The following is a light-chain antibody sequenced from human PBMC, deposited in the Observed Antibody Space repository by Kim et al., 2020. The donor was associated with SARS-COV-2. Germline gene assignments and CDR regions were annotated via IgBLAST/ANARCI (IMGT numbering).Light chain of an antibody. Sequence: APGKTAKITCGGNNIGSESVPWYQQKPGQAPVLVIYYDSDRPSGIPERFSGSNSGNTATLTISRVEAGDEADYYCQVWDSSSDHVVFGGGTQLTVL. J-gene: IGLJ2*01. CDR3: QVWDSSSDHVV. CDR1: NIGSES. CDR2: YDS. V-gene: IGLV3-21*04.